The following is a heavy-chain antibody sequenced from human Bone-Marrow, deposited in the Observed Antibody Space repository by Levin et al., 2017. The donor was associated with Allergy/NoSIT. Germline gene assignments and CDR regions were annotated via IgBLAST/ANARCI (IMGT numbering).Heavy chain of an antibody. Sequence: TSETLSLTCTVSGGSISSSSYLWAWIRQPPGLGLQWIGTIYYSGTTYYTPSLSSRLTMSIDTSKNQFSLRLSSVTAADTAVYYCARLVGGMNYFDYWGQGTLVTVSS. CDR1: GGSISSSSYL. CDR2: IYYSGTT. D-gene: IGHD2-15*01. CDR3: ARLVGGMNYFDY. J-gene: IGHJ4*02. V-gene: IGHV4-39*01.